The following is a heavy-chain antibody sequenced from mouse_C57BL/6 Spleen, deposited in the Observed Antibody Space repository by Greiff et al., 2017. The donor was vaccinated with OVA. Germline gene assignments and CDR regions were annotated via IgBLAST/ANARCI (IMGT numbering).Heavy chain of an antibody. V-gene: IGHV1-50*01. D-gene: IGHD2-14*01. CDR1: GYTFTSYW. CDR2: IDPSDSYT. Sequence: QVQLQQPGAELVKPGASVKLSCKASGYTFTSYWMQWVKQRPGQGLEWIGEIDPSDSYTNYNQKFKGKATLTVDTSSNTAYMQLSSLTSEDSAVYYCARDHREAMDYWGQGTSVTVSS. CDR3: ARDHREAMDY. J-gene: IGHJ4*01.